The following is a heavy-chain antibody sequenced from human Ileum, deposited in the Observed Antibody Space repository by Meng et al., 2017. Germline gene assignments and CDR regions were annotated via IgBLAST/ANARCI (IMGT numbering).Heavy chain of an antibody. V-gene: IGHV4-34*01. D-gene: IGHD6-19*01. CDR2: INHSGST. J-gene: IGHJ4*02. CDR3: ARTSGWFYY. Sequence: QVQLQQWGAGLLKPCETRSLTCAVYGGSFSGYYWSWIRQPPGKGLEWIGEINHSGSTNYNPSLKSRVTISVDTSKNQFSLKLSSVTAADTAVYYCARTSGWFYYWGQGTLVTVSS. CDR1: GGSFSGYY.